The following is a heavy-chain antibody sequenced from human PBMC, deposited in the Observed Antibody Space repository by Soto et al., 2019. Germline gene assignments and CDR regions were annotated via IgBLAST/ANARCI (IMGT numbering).Heavy chain of an antibody. CDR3: ARDKDSTPFQH. CDR1: GFTFSSYA. D-gene: IGHD2-2*01. Sequence: QVQLVESGGGVVQPGRSLRLSCAASGFTFSSYAMHWVRQAPGKGLEWVAVISYDGSNKYYADSVKGRFTISRDNSKNTLYLQMNSLRAEATAVYYCARDKDSTPFQHWGQGTLVTVSS. CDR2: ISYDGSNK. V-gene: IGHV3-30-3*01. J-gene: IGHJ1*01.